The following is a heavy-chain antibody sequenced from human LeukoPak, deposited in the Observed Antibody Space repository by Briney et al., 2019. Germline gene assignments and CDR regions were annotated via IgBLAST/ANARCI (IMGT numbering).Heavy chain of an antibody. CDR2: MNPNSGNT. Sequence: ASVKVSCKASGYTFISYYINWVRQATGQGLEWMGWMNPNSGNTGYAQKFQGRVTMTRNTSISTAYMELSSLTSEDTAVYYCARKNYCSNRWFDPWGQGTLVTVSS. CDR3: ARKNYCSNRWFDP. CDR1: GYTFISYY. V-gene: IGHV1-8*01. J-gene: IGHJ5*02. D-gene: IGHD2-8*01.